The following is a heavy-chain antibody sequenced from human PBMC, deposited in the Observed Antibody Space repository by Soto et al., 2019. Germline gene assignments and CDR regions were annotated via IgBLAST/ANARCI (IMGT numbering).Heavy chain of an antibody. CDR1: GGSISSSSYY. Sequence: PSETLSLTCTVSGGSISSSSYYWGWIRQPPGKGPEWIGDINHRGSTNYNPSLKSRVTISVDISKSQFSLRLTSVTAADTAVYYCARYNAASGTYYFDFWGQGALVTVSS. D-gene: IGHD6-13*01. V-gene: IGHV4-39*07. CDR3: ARYNAASGTYYFDF. CDR2: INHRGST. J-gene: IGHJ4*02.